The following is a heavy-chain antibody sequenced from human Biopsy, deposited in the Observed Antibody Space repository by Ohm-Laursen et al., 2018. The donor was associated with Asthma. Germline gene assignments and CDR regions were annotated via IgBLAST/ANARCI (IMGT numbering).Heavy chain of an antibody. V-gene: IGHV4-59*01. Sequence: PPGTLSLTCSVYGGSISSFYWSWIRQSPEKGLEWMGYVYWTGSTNYNPSLKSRITMSADTSKNRMFLELTSVTAADTAIYYCVRAMRNEQWLAPFDYWGQGKPVTVSS. D-gene: IGHD6-19*01. J-gene: IGHJ4*02. CDR2: VYWTGST. CDR1: GGSISSFY. CDR3: VRAMRNEQWLAPFDY.